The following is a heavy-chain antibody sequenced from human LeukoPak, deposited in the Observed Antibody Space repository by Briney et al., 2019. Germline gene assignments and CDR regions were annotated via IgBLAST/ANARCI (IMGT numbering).Heavy chain of an antibody. CDR3: ARDRGDILTGYLLYYFDY. J-gene: IGHJ4*02. V-gene: IGHV3-30-3*01. D-gene: IGHD3-9*01. CDR1: GFTFSSYA. Sequence: GGSLRLSCAASGFTFSSYAIHGVRQAPGKGLEWVAVISYDGGNKYYADSVKGRFTISRDNSKNTVSLQLNSLRAEDTAVYHCARDRGDILTGYLLYYFDYWGQGTLVTVSS. CDR2: ISYDGGNK.